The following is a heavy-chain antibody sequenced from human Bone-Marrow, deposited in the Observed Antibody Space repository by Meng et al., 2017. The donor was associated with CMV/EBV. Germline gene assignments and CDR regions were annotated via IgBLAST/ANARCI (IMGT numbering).Heavy chain of an antibody. D-gene: IGHD1-1*01. Sequence: QVQLQQWGAGLLKPSETLSLTCAVYGGSLSGYYWSWIRQPPGRGLEWIGEINHRGYTTYNPSLKSRVTMSVDTSKNQLSLKLNSVTAADTAVYYCARASLYPSGTFENWGQETLVTVSS. CDR2: INHRGYT. CDR3: ARASLYPSGTFEN. J-gene: IGHJ4*02. V-gene: IGHV4-34*02. CDR1: GGSLSGYY.